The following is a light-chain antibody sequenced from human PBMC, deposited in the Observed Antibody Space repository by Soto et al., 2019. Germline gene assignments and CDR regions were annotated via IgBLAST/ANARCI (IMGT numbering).Light chain of an antibody. V-gene: IGLV2-14*03. CDR2: EVT. CDR1: SSDVGGYNF. Sequence: QSVLAQPASVSGSPGQSITISCTGTSSDVGGYNFVSWYQQHPGKAPKLMIYEVTSRPSGVSNRFSGSKSGNTASLTISGLQAEDEADYFCSLYSSNGSLIFGPGTKVTVL. CDR3: SLYSSNGSLI. J-gene: IGLJ1*01.